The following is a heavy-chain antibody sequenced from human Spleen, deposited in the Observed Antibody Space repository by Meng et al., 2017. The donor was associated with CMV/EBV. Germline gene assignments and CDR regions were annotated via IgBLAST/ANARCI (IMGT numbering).Heavy chain of an antibody. CDR1: SRSTGGVG. J-gene: IGHJ3*02. CDR3: AHRLTDFWSGYHDVLDM. CDR2: IYWNDDK. Sequence: SRSTGGVGVGWIRQPPGKALEWLAFIYWNDDKRYSPSLKSRLTITKDTSKNQVVLTMTNMDPVDTGTYYCAHRLTDFWSGYHDVLDMWGQGTMVTVSS. D-gene: IGHD3-3*01. V-gene: IGHV2-5*01.